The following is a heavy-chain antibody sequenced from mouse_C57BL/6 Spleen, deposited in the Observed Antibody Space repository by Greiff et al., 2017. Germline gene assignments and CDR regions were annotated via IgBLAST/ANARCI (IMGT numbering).Heavy chain of an antibody. CDR1: GFTFSSYG. CDR2: ISSGGSYT. CDR3: ARHGRYDGYYFDY. J-gene: IGHJ2*01. Sequence: EVQVVESGGDLVKPGGSLKLSCAASGFTFSSYGMSWVRQTPDKRLEWVATISSGGSYTYYPDSVKGRFTISRDNAKNTLYLQMSSLKSEDTAMYYCARHGRYDGYYFDYWGQGTTLTVSS. D-gene: IGHD2-3*01. V-gene: IGHV5-6*01.